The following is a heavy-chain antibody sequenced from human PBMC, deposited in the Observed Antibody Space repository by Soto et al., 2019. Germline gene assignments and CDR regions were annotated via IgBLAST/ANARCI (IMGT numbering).Heavy chain of an antibody. V-gene: IGHV1-8*01. J-gene: IGHJ6*03. CDR2: MNPNSGNT. CDR1: GYTFTSYD. CDR3: ARRPTANYYYYYMDV. Sequence: QVQLVQSGAEVKKPGASVKVSCKASGYTFTSYDINWVRQATGQGLEWMGWMNPNSGNTGYAQKFQGRVTMTRNTSISTAYMELSRLRSEDTAVYYCARRPTANYYYYYMDVWGKGTTVTVSS. D-gene: IGHD2-21*02.